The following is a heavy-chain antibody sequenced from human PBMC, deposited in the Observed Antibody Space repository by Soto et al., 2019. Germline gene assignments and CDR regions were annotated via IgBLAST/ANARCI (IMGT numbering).Heavy chain of an antibody. CDR1: GFTFSSYA. CDR3: AKTLYGGDFNPTHYFDY. J-gene: IGHJ4*02. V-gene: IGHV3-23*01. CDR2: ISGSGGST. D-gene: IGHD2-21*02. Sequence: GGSLRLSCAASGFTFSSYAMSWVRQAPGKGLEWVSAISGSGGSTYYADSVKGRFTISRDNSKNTLYLQMNSLRAEDPAVYYCAKTLYGGDFNPTHYFDYWGQGTLVTVSS.